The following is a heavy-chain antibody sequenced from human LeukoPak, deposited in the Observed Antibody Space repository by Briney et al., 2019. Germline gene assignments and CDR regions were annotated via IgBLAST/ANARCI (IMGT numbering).Heavy chain of an antibody. J-gene: IGHJ4*02. D-gene: IGHD3-10*01. CDR2: IYYSGST. V-gene: IGHV4-39*01. Sequence: PSETLSLTCTVSGGSISSSSYYWGWIRQPPGKGLEWIGSIYYSGSTYYNPSLKSRVTISVDTSKNQFSLKLSSVTAADTAVYYCARTGYGSGSRYFDYWGQGTLVTVS. CDR1: GGSISSSSYY. CDR3: ARTGYGSGSRYFDY.